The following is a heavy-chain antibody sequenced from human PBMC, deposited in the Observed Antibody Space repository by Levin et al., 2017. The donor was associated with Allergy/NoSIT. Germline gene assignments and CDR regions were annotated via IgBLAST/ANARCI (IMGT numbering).Heavy chain of an antibody. V-gene: IGHV3-30*04. CDR2: ISYDGNHE. CDR1: GFRFNTFA. CDR3: ARDFGDQVMYYLDY. D-gene: IGHD3-10*01. J-gene: IGHJ4*02. Sequence: GESLKISCAASGFRFNTFALHWVRQAPGKGLQWVAAISYDGNHEHYADSVKGRFTISRDNLKNTLYLQMDNLRADDSAVYFCARDFGDQVMYYLDYWGQGSLVIVAS.